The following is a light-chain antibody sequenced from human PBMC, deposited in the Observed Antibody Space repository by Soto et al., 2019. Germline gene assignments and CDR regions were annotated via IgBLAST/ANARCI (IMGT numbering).Light chain of an antibody. CDR1: QSVNNNY. V-gene: IGKV3-20*01. J-gene: IGKJ4*01. CDR2: GAS. CDR3: QQYGSSPLT. Sequence: EIVLTQSPGTLSLSPGERATLSCRASQSVNNNYLAWYQQKPGQAPRILIYGASRRATGIPDRFSGSGSGTDFSLTISRLEPEDFAVYSCQQYGSSPLTFGGGTKVEIK.